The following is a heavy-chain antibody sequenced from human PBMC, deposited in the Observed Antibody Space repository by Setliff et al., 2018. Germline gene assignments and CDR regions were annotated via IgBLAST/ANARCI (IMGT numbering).Heavy chain of an antibody. Sequence: SVKVSCKASGGAFSSYAISWVRQAPGQGLEWMGGIIPIFGTANYAQKFQGRVTITTDESASTAYMELSSLRSEDTAVYYCARGYSGYDNPWTDYYGMDVWGQGTTVTVSS. CDR1: GGAFSSYA. CDR3: ARGYSGYDNPWTDYYGMDV. V-gene: IGHV1-69*05. CDR2: IIPIFGTA. D-gene: IGHD5-12*01. J-gene: IGHJ6*02.